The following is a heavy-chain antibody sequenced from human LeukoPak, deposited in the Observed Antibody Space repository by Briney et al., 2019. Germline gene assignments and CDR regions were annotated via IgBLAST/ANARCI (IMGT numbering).Heavy chain of an antibody. J-gene: IGHJ4*02. CDR3: ARETLNSGFDY. Sequence: ASVKVSCKASGYTFTGYYMHWVRQAPGQGLEWMGWISAYNGNTNYAQKLQGRVTMTTDTSTSTAYMELRSLRSDDTAVYYCARETLNSGFDYWGQGTLVTVSS. D-gene: IGHD3-10*01. V-gene: IGHV1-18*04. CDR2: ISAYNGNT. CDR1: GYTFTGYY.